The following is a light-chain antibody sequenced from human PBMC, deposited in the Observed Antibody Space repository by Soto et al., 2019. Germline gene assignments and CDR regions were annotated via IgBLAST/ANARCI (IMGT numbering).Light chain of an antibody. CDR1: QSVRSN. J-gene: IGKJ5*01. V-gene: IGKV3-15*01. CDR3: QQYNNWPIT. Sequence: EIVMTQSPATLSVSPGDRATLSCRASQSVRSNLAWYQQKPGQAPRLLMFGTSTRATGIPARFSGSGSGTDFTLTISRLEPEDFAVYYCQQYNNWPITFGQGTRLEIK. CDR2: GTS.